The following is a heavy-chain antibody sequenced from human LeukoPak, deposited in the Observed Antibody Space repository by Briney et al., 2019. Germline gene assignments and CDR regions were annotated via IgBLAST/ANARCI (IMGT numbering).Heavy chain of an antibody. V-gene: IGHV4-4*07. Sequence: PSETLFLTCSVSGGVISSYCWSWIPQPAGKGLDCFERIYTSGSTNYSPSLKSRVTMSVDTSKNQFSLKLSCVTAADTAMYYCASDDTEWSGIFDSWGQGTLVTVSS. CDR2: IYTSGST. J-gene: IGHJ4*02. D-gene: IGHD3-3*01. CDR1: GGVISSYC. CDR3: ASDDTEWSGIFDS.